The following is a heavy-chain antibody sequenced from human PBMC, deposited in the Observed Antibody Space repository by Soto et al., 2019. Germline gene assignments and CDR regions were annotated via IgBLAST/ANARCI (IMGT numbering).Heavy chain of an antibody. CDR1: DSPLLALL. CDR2: IVVGSGNT. J-gene: IGHJ5*02. V-gene: IGHV1-58*01. Sequence: SLKVSSSLLDSPLLALLCSGCDRLVDYALWIGWIVVGSGNTNYAQKFQERVTITRDMSTSTAYMELSSLRSEDTAVYYCAADWFDPWGQGTLVTVSS. CDR3: AADWFDP.